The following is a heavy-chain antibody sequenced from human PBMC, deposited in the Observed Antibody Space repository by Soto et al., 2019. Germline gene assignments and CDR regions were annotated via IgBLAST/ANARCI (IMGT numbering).Heavy chain of an antibody. Sequence: PGGSLRLSCAASGFTFSSYSISWVRQAPWKGLEWVSAISGSGVSTYYADSVEGRFTISRDNSKNTLYLQMNSLRAEDTAVYYCAKDAYYCDGWRQGLLVTASS. CDR3: AKDAYYCDG. CDR2: ISGSGVST. D-gene: IGHD3-16*01. CDR1: GFTFSSYS. J-gene: IGHJ4*02. V-gene: IGHV3-23*01.